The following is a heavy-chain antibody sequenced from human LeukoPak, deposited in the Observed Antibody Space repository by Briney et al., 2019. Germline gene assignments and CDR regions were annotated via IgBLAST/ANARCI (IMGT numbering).Heavy chain of an antibody. CDR1: GFPFSNYI. V-gene: IGHV3-23*01. CDR2: ISGSSVTT. Sequence: GESLRLPCAASGFPFSNYIMSWVRQAPGKGLEWVSSISGSSVTTSYADSLKGRFSISRDNSKNTLYLQMNSLRAEDTAVYYCAKRDTTGLYYFDYWGQGTMVTVSS. J-gene: IGHJ4*02. D-gene: IGHD2-8*01. CDR3: AKRDTTGLYYFDY.